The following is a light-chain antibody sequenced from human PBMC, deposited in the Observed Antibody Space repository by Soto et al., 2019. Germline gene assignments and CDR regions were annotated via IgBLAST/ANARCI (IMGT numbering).Light chain of an antibody. CDR3: QQYLSYPLA. V-gene: IGKV1-5*03. J-gene: IGKJ1*01. CDR1: QSIDIW. CDR2: RAS. Sequence: DIQMTQSPSILSASVGDRVTITCRASQSIDIWLAWYQQKPGKAPKLLIQRASSLESGIPSRFSGSGSGTQFTLTISSLQPDDFASAHCQQYLSYPLAFGQGTKVEI.